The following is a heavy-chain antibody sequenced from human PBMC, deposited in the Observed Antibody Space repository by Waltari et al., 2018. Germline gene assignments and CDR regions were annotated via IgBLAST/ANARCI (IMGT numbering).Heavy chain of an antibody. J-gene: IGHJ4*02. CDR2: IYTSGST. Sequence: QVQLQESGPGLVKPSQTLSLTCTVSGGSISSGSYYWSWIRQPAGKGLEWIGRIYTSGSTNYNPSLKSRVTISVDTSKNQFSLKLSSVTAADTAVYYCARGSGYPPGPFDYWGQGTLVTVSS. V-gene: IGHV4-61*02. CDR3: ARGSGYPPGPFDY. CDR1: GGSISSGSYY. D-gene: IGHD5-12*01.